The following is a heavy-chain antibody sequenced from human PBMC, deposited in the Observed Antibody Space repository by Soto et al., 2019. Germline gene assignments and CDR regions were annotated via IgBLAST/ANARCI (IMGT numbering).Heavy chain of an antibody. Sequence: GGSLRLSCAASGFTFSSYAMSWVRQAPGKGLEWVSAISGSGGSTYYAHSVKGRFTISRDNSKNTLYLQMNSLRAEDTAVYYCAKDTYCSSPSCLPNYYYYYGMDVWGQGTTVTVSS. CDR3: AKDTYCSSPSCLPNYYYYYGMDV. J-gene: IGHJ6*02. V-gene: IGHV3-23*01. D-gene: IGHD2-2*01. CDR2: ISGSGGST. CDR1: GFTFSSYA.